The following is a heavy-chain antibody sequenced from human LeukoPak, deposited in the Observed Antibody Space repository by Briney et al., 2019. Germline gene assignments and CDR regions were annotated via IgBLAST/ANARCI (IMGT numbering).Heavy chain of an antibody. V-gene: IGHV4-4*07. J-gene: IGHJ4*02. Sequence: SETLSLTCTVSGGSISSYYWSWIRQPAGKGLEWIGRIYTSGSTNYNPSLKSRVTMSVDTSKNQFPLKLSSVTAADTAVYYCAGTYYYDSSGYYFDYWGQGTLVTVSS. CDR3: AGTYYYDSSGYYFDY. D-gene: IGHD3-22*01. CDR1: GGSISSYY. CDR2: IYTSGST.